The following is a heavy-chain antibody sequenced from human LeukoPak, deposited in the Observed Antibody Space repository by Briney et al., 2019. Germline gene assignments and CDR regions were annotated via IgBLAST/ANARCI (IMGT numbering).Heavy chain of an antibody. V-gene: IGHV4-59*01. CDR3: ARGRYSSSWYFYYYMDV. Sequence: PSETLSLTCTVSGGSISSYYWSWIRQPPGKGLEWIGYICYSGSTNYNPSLKSRVTISVDTSKNQFSLKLSSVTAADTAVYYCARGRYSSSWYFYYYMDVWGKGTTVTISS. D-gene: IGHD6-13*01. CDR1: GGSISSYY. CDR2: ICYSGST. J-gene: IGHJ6*03.